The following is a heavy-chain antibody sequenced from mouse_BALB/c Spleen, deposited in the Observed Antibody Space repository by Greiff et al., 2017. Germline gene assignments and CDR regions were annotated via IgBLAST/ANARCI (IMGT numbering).Heavy chain of an antibody. Sequence: EVMLVESGGGLVKPGGSLKLSCAASGFTFSDYYMYWVRQTPEKRLEWVATISDGGSYTYYPDSVKGRFTISRDNAKNNLYLQMSSLKSEDTAMYYCARDESLYYGSPAWFAYWGQGTLVTVSA. CDR2: ISDGGSYT. J-gene: IGHJ3*01. CDR3: ARDESLYYGSPAWFAY. V-gene: IGHV5-4*02. D-gene: IGHD1-1*01. CDR1: GFTFSDYY.